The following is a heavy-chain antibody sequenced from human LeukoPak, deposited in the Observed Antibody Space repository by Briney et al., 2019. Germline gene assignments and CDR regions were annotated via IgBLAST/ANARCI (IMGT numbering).Heavy chain of an antibody. CDR2: INAGNGNT. CDR1: GYTFTSYA. CDR3: ASQLMVRGQGFDY. J-gene: IGHJ4*02. Sequence: GASVKVSCKASGYTFTSYAIHWVRQAPGQRLEWMGWINAGNGNTKYSQKFQGRVSITRDTSASTAYMELSSLRSEDTAVYYCASQLMVRGQGFDYWGQGTLVTVSS. V-gene: IGHV1-3*01. D-gene: IGHD3-10*01.